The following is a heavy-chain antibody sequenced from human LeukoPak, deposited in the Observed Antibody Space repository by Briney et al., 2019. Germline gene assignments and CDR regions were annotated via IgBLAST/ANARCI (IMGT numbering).Heavy chain of an antibody. CDR2: IIPIFGTA. Sequence: ASVKDSCKASGGTFSSYAISWVRQAPGQGLEWMGGIIPIFGTANYAQKFQGRVTITADESTSTAYMELSSLRSEDTDVYYCASSLGYCSSTSCYTRYYYYGMDVWGQGTTVTVSS. V-gene: IGHV1-69*13. CDR1: GGTFSSYA. D-gene: IGHD2-2*02. J-gene: IGHJ6*02. CDR3: ASSLGYCSSTSCYTRYYYYGMDV.